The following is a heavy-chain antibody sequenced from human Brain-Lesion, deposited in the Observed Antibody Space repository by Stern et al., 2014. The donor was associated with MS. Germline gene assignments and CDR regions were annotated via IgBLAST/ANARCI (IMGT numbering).Heavy chain of an antibody. Sequence: VQLEESGGGLMQPGGSLRLSCVASGFTVSSTYMSWVRQAPGKGLEWVSVSYSGGDTRYGDSVKGRFTISRDTSKNTLYLQMDSLRADDTAVYYCARYCSGGSCYFHGLDVWGQGTTVTVSS. CDR3: ARYCSGGSCYFHGLDV. CDR1: GFTVSSTY. D-gene: IGHD2-15*01. J-gene: IGHJ6*02. CDR2: SYSGGDT. V-gene: IGHV3-53*01.